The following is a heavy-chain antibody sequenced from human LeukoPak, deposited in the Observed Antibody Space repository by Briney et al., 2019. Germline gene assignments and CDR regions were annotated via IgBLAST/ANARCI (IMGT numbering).Heavy chain of an antibody. V-gene: IGHV3-74*01. Sequence: PGGSLRLSCAASGFTFSSYWMHWVRQAPGKGLVWVSRINTDGSSKSYADSVKGRFTISRDNAKNTLYLQMNSLRAEDTAVYYCARVGTYYDFWSGYYNPSYMNVWGKGTTVTVSS. CDR3: ARVGTYYDFWSGYYNPSYMNV. D-gene: IGHD3-3*01. CDR2: INTDGSSK. J-gene: IGHJ6*03. CDR1: GFTFSSYW.